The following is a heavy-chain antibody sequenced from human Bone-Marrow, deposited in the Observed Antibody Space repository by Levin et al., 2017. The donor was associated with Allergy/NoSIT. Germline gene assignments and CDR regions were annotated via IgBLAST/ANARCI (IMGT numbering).Heavy chain of an antibody. D-gene: IGHD6-19*01. CDR2: IKYDGTDK. J-gene: IGHJ4*02. V-gene: IGHV3-7*01. CDR3: ATDVGIAVAGRPYYFDS. Sequence: PGGSLRLSCAASGFTFSTYWMTWIRQAPGKGLEWVANIKYDGTDKYYVDSVRGRFTISRDNAKNSVYLQMKSLRAEDTAVYYCATDVGIAVAGRPYYFDSWGQGTLVTVSS. CDR1: GFTFSTYW.